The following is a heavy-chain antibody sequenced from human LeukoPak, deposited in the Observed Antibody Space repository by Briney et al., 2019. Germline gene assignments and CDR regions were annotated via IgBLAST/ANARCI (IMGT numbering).Heavy chain of an antibody. D-gene: IGHD6-19*01. CDR1: GFTFRTYW. CDR2: IKEDGRVK. Sequence: RGCLRLSCAASGFTFRTYWMAWGRQAPRKGHEWVADIKEDGRVKYYVDSVKGRFTISRDNSKNSLFLQMDSLRVEDTAVYYCAKDACRTSGWYFFDYWGQGTLVTVSS. J-gene: IGHJ4*02. V-gene: IGHV3-7*05. CDR3: AKDACRTSGWYFFDY.